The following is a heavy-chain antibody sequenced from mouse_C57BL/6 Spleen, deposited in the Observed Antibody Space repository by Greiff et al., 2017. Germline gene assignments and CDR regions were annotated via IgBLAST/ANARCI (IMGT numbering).Heavy chain of an antibody. CDR2: LSSGSSTI. J-gene: IGHJ2*01. Sequence: EVQLVESGGGLVKPGGSLKLSCAASGFTFSDYGMPWVRQAPEKGLEWVAYLSSGSSTIYYADTVKGRVTISRDKAKNTLFLQMTRQRSEDTAMYYWARGSSCYGDFDYWGQGTTLTVSS. CDR3: ARGSSCYGDFDY. V-gene: IGHV5-17*01. CDR1: GFTFSDYG. D-gene: IGHD3-2*02.